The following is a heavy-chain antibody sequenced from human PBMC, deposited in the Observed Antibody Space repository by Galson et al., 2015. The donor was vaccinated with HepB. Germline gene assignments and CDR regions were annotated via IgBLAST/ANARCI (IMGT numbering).Heavy chain of an antibody. CDR1: GYTFTSYA. V-gene: IGHV1-3*01. J-gene: IGHJ6*02. Sequence: SVKVSCKASGYTFTSYAMHWVRQAPGQRLEWMGWINAGNGNTKYSQKFQGRVTITRDTPASTAYMELSSLRSEDTAVYYCARGPIVVVAPARNYYYYGMDVWGQGTTVTVSS. D-gene: IGHD2-15*01. CDR3: ARGPIVVVAPARNYYYYGMDV. CDR2: INAGNGNT.